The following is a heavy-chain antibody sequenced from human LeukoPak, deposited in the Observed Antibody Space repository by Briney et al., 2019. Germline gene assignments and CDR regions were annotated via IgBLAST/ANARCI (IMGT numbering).Heavy chain of an antibody. J-gene: IGHJ6*02. Sequence: GGSLRLSCAASGFTFSDHYMDWVRQAPGKGLEWVGRTRNKANSYTTEYAASVKGRFTISRDDSKNSLYLQMNSLKTEDTAVYYCARVGPKEYSGYDPPRIYYYGMDVWGQGTTVTVSS. V-gene: IGHV3-72*01. D-gene: IGHD5-12*01. CDR1: GFTFSDHY. CDR2: TRNKANSYTT. CDR3: ARVGPKEYSGYDPPRIYYYGMDV.